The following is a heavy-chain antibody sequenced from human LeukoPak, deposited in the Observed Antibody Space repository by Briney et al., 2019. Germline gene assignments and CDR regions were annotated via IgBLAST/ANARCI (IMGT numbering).Heavy chain of an antibody. Sequence: PSETLSLTCAVYGGSFSGYYWSWIRQPPGKGLEWIGEINHSGSTNYNPSLKSRVTISVDTSKNQFSLKLSSVTAADTAVYYCARGSPWFGYLDYWGQGTLVTVSS. J-gene: IGHJ4*02. D-gene: IGHD3-10*01. CDR2: INHSGST. CDR1: GGSFSGYY. V-gene: IGHV4-34*09. CDR3: ARGSPWFGYLDY.